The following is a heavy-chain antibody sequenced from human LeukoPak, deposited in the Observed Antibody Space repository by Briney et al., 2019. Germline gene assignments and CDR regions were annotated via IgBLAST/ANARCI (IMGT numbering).Heavy chain of an antibody. CDR2: ISSYNGST. V-gene: IGHV1-18*01. CDR3: ARVQLERSGEPFDY. CDR1: GYTFSSDG. Sequence: ASVKVSCKASGYTFSSDGISWVRQAPGQGLEWMGWISSYNGSTKYAEKLQGRVTMTTDTSTSTAYMELRSLRSDDTAVYYCARVQLERSGEPFDYWGQGTLVTVSS. D-gene: IGHD1-1*01. J-gene: IGHJ4*02.